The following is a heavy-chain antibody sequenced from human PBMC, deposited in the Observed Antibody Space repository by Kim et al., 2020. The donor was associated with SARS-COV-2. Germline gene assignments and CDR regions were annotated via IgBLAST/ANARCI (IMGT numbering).Heavy chain of an antibody. Sequence: ASVKVSCKASGYTFTSYGISWVRQAPGQGLEWMGWISAYNGNTNYAQKLQGRVTMTTDTSTSTAYMELRSLRSDDTAVYYCARDGGYYYGSGSANPRHDYWGQGTLVTVSS. V-gene: IGHV1-18*01. CDR1: GYTFTSYG. J-gene: IGHJ4*02. CDR3: ARDGGYYYGSGSANPRHDY. CDR2: ISAYNGNT. D-gene: IGHD3-10*01.